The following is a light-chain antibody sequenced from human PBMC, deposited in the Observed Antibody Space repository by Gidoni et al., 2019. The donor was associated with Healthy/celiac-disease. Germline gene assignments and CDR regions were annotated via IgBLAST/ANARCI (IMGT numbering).Light chain of an antibody. CDR3: QQSYSTPFT. J-gene: IGKJ3*01. V-gene: IGKV1-39*01. CDR2: AAS. CDR1: QSISSY. Sequence: SVGDRVTITCRASQSISSYLNWYQQKPGKAPKLLIYAASSLQSGVPARFSGSGSGTDFTLTISSLQPEDFATYYCQQSYSTPFTFGPXTKVDIK.